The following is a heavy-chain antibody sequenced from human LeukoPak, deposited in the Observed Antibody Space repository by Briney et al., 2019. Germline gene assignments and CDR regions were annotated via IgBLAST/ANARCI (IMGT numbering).Heavy chain of an antibody. CDR2: ISSDGIST. J-gene: IGHJ4*02. D-gene: IGHD3-22*01. Sequence: GGSLRLSCAASGFTFRNYWMHWVRQAPGKGPVWVSRISSDGISTSYADSVKGRFTISRDNAKNTLYLQMNSLRAEDTAVYYCARVDYDSSGSYYVYYFDYWGQGTLVTVSS. CDR3: ARVDYDSSGSYYVYYFDY. CDR1: GFTFRNYW. V-gene: IGHV3-74*01.